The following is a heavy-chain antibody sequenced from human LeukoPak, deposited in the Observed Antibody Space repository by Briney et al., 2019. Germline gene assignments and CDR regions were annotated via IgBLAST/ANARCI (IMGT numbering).Heavy chain of an antibody. CDR1: NYSISTDYY. CDR3: ARDQSYSSSFGPEYYYMDV. CDR2: MYHSGST. V-gene: IGHV4-38-2*02. J-gene: IGHJ6*03. Sequence: SETLSLTCTVSNYSISTDYYWGWIRQPPGKGLEWIGTMYHSGSTYYNPSLKGRVTISVDTSKNQFSLKLSSVTAADTAVYYCARDQSYSSSFGPEYYYMDVWGKGTTVTVSS. D-gene: IGHD6-13*01.